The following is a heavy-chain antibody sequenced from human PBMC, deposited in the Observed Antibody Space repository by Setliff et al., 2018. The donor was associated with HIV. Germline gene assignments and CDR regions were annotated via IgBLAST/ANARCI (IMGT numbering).Heavy chain of an antibody. V-gene: IGHV4-38-2*01. CDR1: RSYISGSYY. J-gene: IGHJ4*02. Sequence: PSETLSLTCAVSRSYISGSYYWAWIRQPPGKGLEWTGNIYPSGSIHPSGATNYNPSLKSRVTISFDTSRNQVSLRLNSVTAADAAVYYCARAPSHYDVFTDSYVPYHLDHWGQGKLVTVSS. D-gene: IGHD3-16*01. CDR2: IYPSGSIHPSGAT. CDR3: ARAPSHYDVFTDSYVPYHLDH.